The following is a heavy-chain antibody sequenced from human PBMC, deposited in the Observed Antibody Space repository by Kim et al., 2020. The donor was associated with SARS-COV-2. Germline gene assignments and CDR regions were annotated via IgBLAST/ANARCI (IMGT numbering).Heavy chain of an antibody. D-gene: IGHD3-10*01. V-gene: IGHV3-21*01. CDR1: GFTFSSYS. Sequence: GGSLRLSCAASGFTFSSYSMNWVRQAPGKGLEWVSSISSSSSYIYYADSVKGRFTISRDNAKNSLYLQMNSLRAEDTAVYYCARDSGAGYYYGMDVWGQGTTVTVSS. J-gene: IGHJ6*02. CDR3: ARDSGAGYYYGMDV. CDR2: ISSSSSYI.